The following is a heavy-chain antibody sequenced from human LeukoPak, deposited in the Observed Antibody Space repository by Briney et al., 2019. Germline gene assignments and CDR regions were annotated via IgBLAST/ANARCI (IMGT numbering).Heavy chain of an antibody. CDR1: GGSISSYY. V-gene: IGHV4-59*01. D-gene: IGHD2-15*01. Sequence: SETLSLTCTVSGGSISSYYWTWIRQPPGKGLEWIGHIFYSGSTNYKPPLKSRVTISVDRSNNQFSLKLRSVTAADTAVYSRVVCSGGACSPLVPHYYYRMDVWGQGTTVTVSS. J-gene: IGHJ6*02. CDR3: VVCSGGACSPLVPHYYYRMDV. CDR2: IFYSGST.